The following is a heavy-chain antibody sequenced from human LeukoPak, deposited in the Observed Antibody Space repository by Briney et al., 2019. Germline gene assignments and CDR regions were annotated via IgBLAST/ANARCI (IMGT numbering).Heavy chain of an antibody. CDR2: IYTSGST. Sequence: SETLSLTCTVSGGSISSGSYYWSWIRQPAGKGLEWIGRIYTSGSTNYNPSLKSRVTISVDTSKNQFSLKLGSVTAADTAVYYCARAIAHDYISYNWFDPWGQGTLVTVSS. V-gene: IGHV4-61*02. D-gene: IGHD4-11*01. J-gene: IGHJ5*02. CDR3: ARAIAHDYISYNWFDP. CDR1: GGSISSGSYY.